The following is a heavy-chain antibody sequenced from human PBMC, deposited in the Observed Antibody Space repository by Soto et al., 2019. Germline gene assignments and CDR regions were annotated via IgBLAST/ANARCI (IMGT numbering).Heavy chain of an antibody. D-gene: IGHD2-21*02. Sequence: SETLSLTCTVSGASITSSSYHWGWIRQPPGKGLEWIGNFYYSGSTYYNPSLKSRVAISVDTSKNLFSLKLTSVTAADTAVYYCAGRSCGAACHFIGDYWGQGALVTVSS. CDR3: AGRSCGAACHFIGDY. CDR1: GASITSSSYH. V-gene: IGHV4-39*01. J-gene: IGHJ4*02. CDR2: FYYSGST.